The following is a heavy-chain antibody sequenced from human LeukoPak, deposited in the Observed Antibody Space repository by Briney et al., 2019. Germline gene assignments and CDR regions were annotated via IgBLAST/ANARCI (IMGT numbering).Heavy chain of an antibody. D-gene: IGHD3-10*01. CDR2: INHSGST. CDR3: ARAFRPRITMVRGVKYYFDY. Sequence: SETLSLTCAVYGGSFSGYYWSWLRQPPGKGLEWIGEINHSGSTNYNPSLKSRVTISVDTSKNQFSLKLSSVTAADTAVYYCARAFRPRITMVRGVKYYFDYWGQGTLVTVSS. CDR1: GGSFSGYY. V-gene: IGHV4-34*01. J-gene: IGHJ4*02.